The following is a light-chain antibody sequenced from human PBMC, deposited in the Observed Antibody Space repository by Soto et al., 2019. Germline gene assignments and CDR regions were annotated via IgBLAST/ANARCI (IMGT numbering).Light chain of an antibody. CDR2: GAS. CDR3: QQYGSSPIT. J-gene: IGKJ5*01. Sequence: ENVLTQTPGTLSLSPGDMATLSCRASQSVSGSYLAWYQKKAGQAPRILIYGASSRATGIPDRFSGSGSGTDCNLTISRLEPEDVSVYYCQQYGSSPITLCQGTRLEIK. CDR1: QSVSGSY. V-gene: IGKV3-20*01.